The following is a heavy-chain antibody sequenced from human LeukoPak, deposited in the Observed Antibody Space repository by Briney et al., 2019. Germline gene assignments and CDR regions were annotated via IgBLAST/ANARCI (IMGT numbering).Heavy chain of an antibody. D-gene: IGHD6-6*01. CDR3: ARDLYWSSSSGNWFDP. V-gene: IGHV1-2*02. J-gene: IGHJ5*02. CDR2: INPNSGGT. CDR1: GYTFTSYD. Sequence: ASVKVSCKASGYTFTSYDINWVRQATGQGLEWMGWINPNSGGTNYAQKFQGRVTMTRDTSISTAYMELSRLRSDDTAVYYCARDLYWSSSSGNWFDPWGQGTLVTVSS.